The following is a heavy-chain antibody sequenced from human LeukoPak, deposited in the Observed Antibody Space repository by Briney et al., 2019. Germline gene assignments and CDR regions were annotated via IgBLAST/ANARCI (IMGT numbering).Heavy chain of an antibody. V-gene: IGHV1-69*13. CDR1: GGTFSSYA. Sequence: SVKVSCKASGGTFSSYAISWVRQAPGQGLEWMGGIIPIFGTANYAQKFQGRVTITADESTSTAYMELSSLRSEDTAVYYCARSLRGWYLNYYYMEVWGKGTTVTISS. J-gene: IGHJ6*03. CDR3: ARSLRGWYLNYYYMEV. CDR2: IIPIFGTA. D-gene: IGHD6-19*01.